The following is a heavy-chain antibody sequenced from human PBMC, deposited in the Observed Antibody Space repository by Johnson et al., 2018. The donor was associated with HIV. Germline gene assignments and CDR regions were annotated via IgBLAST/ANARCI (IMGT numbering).Heavy chain of an antibody. V-gene: IGHV3-30*02. CDR1: GFTFSNHG. CDR3: ARRLWFRNLYDAFDI. J-gene: IGHJ3*02. D-gene: IGHD3-10*01. Sequence: QVQLVESGGGLVKPGGSLRLSCAASGFTFSNHGTHWVRQAPGKGLEWVASVLYDGSDKQYADSVKGRFSIFRDSSKNTLYLQMNSLRPEDTALYYCARRLWFRNLYDAFDIWGQGTMVTVSS. CDR2: VLYDGSDK.